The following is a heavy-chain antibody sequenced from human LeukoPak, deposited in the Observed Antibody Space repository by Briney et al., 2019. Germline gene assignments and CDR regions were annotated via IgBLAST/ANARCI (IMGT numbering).Heavy chain of an antibody. CDR3: ARESNWFDP. V-gene: IGHV4-59*11. CDR1: GGSISSHY. Sequence: PSKTRSLTCTAPGGSISSHYWSLIRQPPGKGLEWIGYIYYSGSTNYNPSLKSRVTISVDTSKNQFSLKLSSVTAADTAVYYCARESNWFDPWGQGTLVTVSS. CDR2: IYYSGST. J-gene: IGHJ5*02.